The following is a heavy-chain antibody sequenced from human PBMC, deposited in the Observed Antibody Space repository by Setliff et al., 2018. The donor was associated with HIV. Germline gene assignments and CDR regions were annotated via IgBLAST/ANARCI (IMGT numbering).Heavy chain of an antibody. CDR3: VRDSIVGVDY. CDR2: ISGTADTGDITTI. CDR1: GFTFSSYE. D-gene: IGHD1-26*01. Sequence: LRLSCAASGFTFSSYEMNWVRQAPGKGLEWVSYISGTADTGDITTIYYADSVRGRFTMSRDNANNLLYLHMNSLRAEDTAVYYCVRDSIVGVDYWGQGILVTVSS. J-gene: IGHJ4*02. V-gene: IGHV3-48*03.